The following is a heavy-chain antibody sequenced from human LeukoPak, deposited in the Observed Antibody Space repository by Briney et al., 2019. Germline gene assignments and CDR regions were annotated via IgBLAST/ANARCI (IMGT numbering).Heavy chain of an antibody. CDR1: GFTFSRYG. Sequence: GGSLRLSCAASGFTFSRYGMHWVRQAPGKGLEWVTAISYDGSNKYYADSVKGRFTISRDNSKNTVYVQTNSLRAEDTAVYYCAKEGYSRGYYSYYYMDVWGKGTTVTVSS. V-gene: IGHV3-30*04. D-gene: IGHD6-13*01. CDR2: ISYDGSNK. CDR3: AKEGYSRGYYSYYYMDV. J-gene: IGHJ6*03.